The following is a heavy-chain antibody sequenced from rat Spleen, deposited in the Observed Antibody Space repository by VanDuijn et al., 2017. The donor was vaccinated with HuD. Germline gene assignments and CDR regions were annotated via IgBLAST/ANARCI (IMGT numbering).Heavy chain of an antibody. Sequence: EVQLVESGGGLVQPGRSMKLSCAASGFTFSSFPMAWVRQAPTKGLEWVATISTSGGSTYYRDSVKGRFTISRDNAKSTLYLQMNSLRSEDTVTYYCTRDRGYFDYWGQGVMVTVSS. V-gene: IGHV5-46*01. CDR3: TRDRGYFDY. CDR2: ISTSGGST. J-gene: IGHJ2*01. D-gene: IGHD4-3*01. CDR1: GFTFSSFP.